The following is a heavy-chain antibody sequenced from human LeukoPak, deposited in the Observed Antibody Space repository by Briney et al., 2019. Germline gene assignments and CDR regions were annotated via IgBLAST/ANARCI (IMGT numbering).Heavy chain of an antibody. D-gene: IGHD3-22*01. CDR2: IKQGGSEK. CDR1: GFTFSSYW. CDR3: AKDLEDYYDS. Sequence: GGSLRLSCAASGFTFSSYWMSWVRQAPGKGLEWVANIKQGGSEKYYVDSVKGRFTISRDNSKNTLYLQMNSLRAEDTAVYYCAKDLEDYYDSWGQGTLVTVSS. J-gene: IGHJ4*02. V-gene: IGHV3-7*01.